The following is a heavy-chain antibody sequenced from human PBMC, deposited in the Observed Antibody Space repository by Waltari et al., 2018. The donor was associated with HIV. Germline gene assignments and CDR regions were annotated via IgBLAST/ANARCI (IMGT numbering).Heavy chain of an antibody. Sequence: EVQLAESGGGLVKPGGSLRLSCAASGFTFSSYSMNWVRQAPGKGLEWVSSISSSSSYIYYADSVKGRFTISRDNAKNSLYLQMNSLRAEDMAVYYCARGAGAYGMDVWGQGTTVTVSS. CDR3: ARGAGAYGMDV. CDR1: GFTFSSYS. V-gene: IGHV3-21*01. CDR2: ISSSSSYI. J-gene: IGHJ6*02.